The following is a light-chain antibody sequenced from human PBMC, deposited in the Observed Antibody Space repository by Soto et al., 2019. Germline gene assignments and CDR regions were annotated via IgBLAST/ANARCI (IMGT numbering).Light chain of an antibody. Sequence: EIVLTQSPGTLSLCPGERATLSCRASQSVSSSYLAWYQQKPGQAPRLLIYGASSRATGIPDRFSGSGSGTDFTLTISRLEPEDFAVYYCQQYNNWPWTFGQGTKVDIK. CDR2: GAS. CDR1: QSVSSSY. V-gene: IGKV3-20*01. CDR3: QQYNNWPWT. J-gene: IGKJ1*01.